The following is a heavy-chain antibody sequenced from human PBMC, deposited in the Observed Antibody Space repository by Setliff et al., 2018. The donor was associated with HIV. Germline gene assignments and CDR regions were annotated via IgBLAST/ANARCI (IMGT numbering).Heavy chain of an antibody. CDR3: HSGYDAEEQSYFNY. V-gene: IGHV3-74*01. CDR1: GFTFDTYW. CDR2: VNSDGTIK. J-gene: IGHJ4*02. D-gene: IGHD5-12*01. Sequence: GGSLRLSCAASGFTFDTYWMHWVRQAPGKGLEWVSRVNSDGTIKNYADSVKDRFTISRDNAKNTLYFRMNSLRDEDTGVYYCHSGYDAEEQSYFNYWGQGTLVTVSS.